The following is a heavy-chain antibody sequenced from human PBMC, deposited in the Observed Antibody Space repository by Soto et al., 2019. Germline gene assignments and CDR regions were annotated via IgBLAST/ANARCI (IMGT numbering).Heavy chain of an antibody. Sequence: PSETLSLTCAVYGGSFSGYYWSWIRQPPGKGLEWIGEINHSGSTNYNPSLKSRVTISVDTSKNQFSLKLSSVTAADTAVYYCARAVVRDTAMVTDPIYYYYYGMDVWGQGTTVT. CDR1: GGSFSGYY. CDR3: ARAVVRDTAMVTDPIYYYYYGMDV. D-gene: IGHD5-18*01. J-gene: IGHJ6*02. V-gene: IGHV4-34*01. CDR2: INHSGST.